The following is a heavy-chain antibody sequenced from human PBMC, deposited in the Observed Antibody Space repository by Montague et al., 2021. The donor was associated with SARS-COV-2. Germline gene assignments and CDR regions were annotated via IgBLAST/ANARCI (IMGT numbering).Heavy chain of an antibody. CDR1: GGSISSGGYY. D-gene: IGHD5-18*01. J-gene: IGHJ6*02. CDR3: ARAPDVDTAMVIYYYGMDV. V-gene: IGHV4-61*02. Sequence: TLSLTCTVSGGSISSGGYYWSWIRQPAGKGLEWIGRIYTSGSTTYNPSLKSRVTISVDTSKNQFSLKLSSVTAADTAVYYCARAPDVDTAMVIYYYGMDVWGQGTTVTVSS. CDR2: IYTSGST.